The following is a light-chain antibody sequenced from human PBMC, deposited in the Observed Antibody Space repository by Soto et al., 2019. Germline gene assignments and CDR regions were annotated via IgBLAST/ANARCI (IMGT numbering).Light chain of an antibody. J-gene: IGKJ4*01. CDR1: RSVGNN. CDR3: QQHADWPLT. Sequence: EIVLTQSPGTLSLSPGERATLSCRASRSVGNNLAWYQKKPGQAPGLLIYAASTRATGIPARFSGSGSGTDFTLTISSLEPEDFAVYYCQQHADWPLTFGGGTKVDNK. CDR2: AAS. V-gene: IGKV3-11*01.